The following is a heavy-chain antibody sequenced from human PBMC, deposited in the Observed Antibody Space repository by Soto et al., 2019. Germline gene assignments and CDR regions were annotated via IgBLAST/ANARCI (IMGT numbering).Heavy chain of an antibody. J-gene: IGHJ4*02. CDR3: ARWLKALTTSDS. CDR1: GFNFSDYY. D-gene: IGHD3-22*01. CDR2: ISSSSRDT. Sequence: PGGSLRLSCAASGFNFSDYYMTWIRQAPGKGLEWISYISSSSRDTEYADSVKGRFMISRDNAKRSLSLQMNSLRVEDTAVYYCARWLKALTTSDSWGQGTLVTVSS. V-gene: IGHV3-11*06.